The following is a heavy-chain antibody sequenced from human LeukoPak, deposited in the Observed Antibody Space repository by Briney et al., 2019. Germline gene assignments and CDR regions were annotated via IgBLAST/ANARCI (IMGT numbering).Heavy chain of an antibody. CDR1: GGSISSYY. Sequence: PSETLSLTCTVSGGSISSYYWSWIRQPAGKGLEWIGRIYTSGSTNYNPSLKSRVTMSVDTSKNQFSLKLSSVTAADTAVYYCARDFPSDSSGYFADYWGQGTLVTVSS. D-gene: IGHD3-22*01. J-gene: IGHJ4*02. CDR2: IYTSGST. V-gene: IGHV4-4*07. CDR3: ARDFPSDSSGYFADY.